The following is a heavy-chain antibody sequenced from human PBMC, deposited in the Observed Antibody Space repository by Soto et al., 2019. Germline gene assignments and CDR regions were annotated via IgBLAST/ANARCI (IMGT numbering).Heavy chain of an antibody. CDR2: MKSKTDGGTT. CDR1: GLPFSRVW. Sequence: PGGSLRLSCAASGLPFSRVWMNWVRQGPGKGLEWVGRMKSKTDGGTTEYAASVKGRFTISRDDSKSIAYLQMNSLKTEDTAVYYCTPSDISSFAPPVDYWGQGTLVTVSS. CDR3: TPSDISSFAPPVDY. J-gene: IGHJ4*02. V-gene: IGHV3-15*07. D-gene: IGHD2-2*01.